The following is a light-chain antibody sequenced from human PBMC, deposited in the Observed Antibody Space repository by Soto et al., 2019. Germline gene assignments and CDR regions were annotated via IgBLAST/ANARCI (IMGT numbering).Light chain of an antibody. CDR3: SSYTSSFLEV. J-gene: IGLJ1*01. CDR2: DVS. V-gene: IGLV2-14*01. Sequence: QSALTQPASVSGSPGQSITISCTGTSSDVGGYNYVSWYQQHPGKAPKLMIYDVSNRPSGVSNRFSGSKSGNTASLTISGLQAEDEADYYCSSYTSSFLEVFGTGTKLTVL. CDR1: SSDVGGYNY.